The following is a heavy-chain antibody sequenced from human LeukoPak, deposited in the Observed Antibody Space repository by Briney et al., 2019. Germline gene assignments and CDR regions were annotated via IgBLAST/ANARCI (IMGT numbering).Heavy chain of an antibody. CDR3: AREGGFCTNSVCYSYWYFDP. CDR2: ISYDGSNK. V-gene: IGHV3-30-3*01. Sequence: GRSLRLSCAASGFTFSSYAMHWVRQAPGKGLEWVAFISYDGSNKFYADSVKGRFTISRDNSKNTLYLQMNSLRAEDTAVYYCAREGGFCTNSVCYSYWYFDPWGRGTLVTVSS. J-gene: IGHJ2*01. CDR1: GFTFSSYA. D-gene: IGHD2-8*01.